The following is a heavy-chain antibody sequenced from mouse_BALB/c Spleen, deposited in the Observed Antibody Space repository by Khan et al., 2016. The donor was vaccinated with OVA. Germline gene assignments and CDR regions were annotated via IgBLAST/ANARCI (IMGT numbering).Heavy chain of an antibody. CDR2: ISTYSDST. J-gene: IGHJ2*01. CDR3: ARPTYERHYDY. D-gene: IGHD2-3*01. Sequence: QVQLQQSGPALVRPGVSVKISCKGSGYTFTDYAMYWVKQSRVKSLEWIGLISTYSDSTNFNQKFKGKATMTVDHSSSTAYMELARLTSEDSAIYYCARPTYERHYDYWRHGTTRTVSS. CDR1: GYTFTDYA. V-gene: IGHV1S137*01.